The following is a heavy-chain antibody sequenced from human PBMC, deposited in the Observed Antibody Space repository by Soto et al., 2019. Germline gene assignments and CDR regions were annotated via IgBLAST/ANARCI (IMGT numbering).Heavy chain of an antibody. V-gene: IGHV4-34*01. D-gene: IGHD3-3*01. J-gene: IGHJ4*02. CDR3: ARRVLRFLEWLPYPYFDY. CDR1: GGSFSGYY. Sequence: LSLTCAVYGGSFSGYYWSWIRQPPGKGLEWIGEINHSGSTNYNPSLKSRVTISVGTSKNQFSLKLSSVTAADTAVYYCARRVLRFLEWLPYPYFDYWGQGTLVTVSS. CDR2: INHSGST.